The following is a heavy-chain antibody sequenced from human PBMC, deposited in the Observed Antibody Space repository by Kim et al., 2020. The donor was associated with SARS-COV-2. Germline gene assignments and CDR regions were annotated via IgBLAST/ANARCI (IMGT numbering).Heavy chain of an antibody. CDR3: PKVVEEGYIYYYGMDV. V-gene: IGHV3-23*01. J-gene: IGHJ6*02. Sequence: SVKGRFTISRDNSKNTLYLQMNSLRAEDTAVYYCPKVVEEGYIYYYGMDVWGQGTTVTVSS. D-gene: IGHD5-12*01.